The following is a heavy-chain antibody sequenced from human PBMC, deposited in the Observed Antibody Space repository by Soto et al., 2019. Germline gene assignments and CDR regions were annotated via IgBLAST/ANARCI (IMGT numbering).Heavy chain of an antibody. CDR1: DFTFSSSA. CDR3: ARDYSSAIFDY. CDR2: ISYDGSNK. J-gene: IGHJ4*02. D-gene: IGHD3-22*01. Sequence: GGSLRLSCAAYDFTFSSSAMHWVRLAPGKGLEWVAVISYDGSNKYYADSVKGRFTISRDNSKNTLYRQMNSLRAEDTAVYYCARDYSSAIFDYWGQGT. V-gene: IGHV3-30-3*01.